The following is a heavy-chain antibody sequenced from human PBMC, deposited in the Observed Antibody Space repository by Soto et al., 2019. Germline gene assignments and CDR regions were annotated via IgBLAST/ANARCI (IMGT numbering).Heavy chain of an antibody. D-gene: IGHD1-26*01. Sequence: EVQLVESGGGLVQPGGSLRLSCVASGFTFDYYWMHWVRQAPGEGLMWVSRLQTDGSHPDYADSVKGRFTISRDNAKKPLYFQMKNLTAYVSAVDYFGRDVEPEYWGQGPLVTVSS. CDR3: GRDVEPEY. CDR2: LQTDGSHP. V-gene: IGHV3-74*01. J-gene: IGHJ4*02. CDR1: GFTFDYYW.